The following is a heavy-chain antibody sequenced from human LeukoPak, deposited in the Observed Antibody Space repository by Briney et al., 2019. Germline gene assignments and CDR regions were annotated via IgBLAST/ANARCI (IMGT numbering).Heavy chain of an antibody. CDR3: ARGHMGEYFRH. Sequence: SETPSLTCTVSGDSISSYYWSWIRQPPGKGLEWIGYIHYSGSTNYNPSLKSRVTIAVDTSKNLFLLMLTSVTAADSAVYYCARGHMGEYFRHWGQGILVTVSS. D-gene: IGHD3-16*01. V-gene: IGHV4-59*12. CDR2: IHYSGST. CDR1: GDSISSYY. J-gene: IGHJ1*01.